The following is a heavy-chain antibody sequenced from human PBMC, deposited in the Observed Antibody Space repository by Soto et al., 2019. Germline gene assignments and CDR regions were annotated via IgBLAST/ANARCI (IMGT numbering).Heavy chain of an antibody. CDR2: IYYTGST. CDR1: CGSISNYH. V-gene: IGHV4-59*01. J-gene: IGHJ5*02. Sequence: SETLSLTCAVSCGSISNYHWSWIRQAPGKGLEWIGYIYYTGSTNYNPSLKSRATTSLDTSKKQFSLKLSSVTAADTAVYYCARERLVPNCFDPWGQGTLVTVSS. D-gene: IGHD6-19*01. CDR3: ARERLVPNCFDP.